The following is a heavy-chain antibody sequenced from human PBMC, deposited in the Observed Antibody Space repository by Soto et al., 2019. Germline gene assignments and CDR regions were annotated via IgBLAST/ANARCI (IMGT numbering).Heavy chain of an antibody. CDR1: GYTFTSYY. CDR3: ARARGDIVVVPAAQIYYYYGMDV. D-gene: IGHD2-2*01. CDR2: INPSGGST. V-gene: IGHV1-46*01. Sequence: EASVKVSCKASGYTFTSYYMHWVRQAPGQGLEWMGIINPSGGSTSYAQKFQGRVTMTRDTSTSTVYMELSSLRSEDTAVYYCARARGDIVVVPAAQIYYYYGMDVWGQGTTGTVSS. J-gene: IGHJ6*02.